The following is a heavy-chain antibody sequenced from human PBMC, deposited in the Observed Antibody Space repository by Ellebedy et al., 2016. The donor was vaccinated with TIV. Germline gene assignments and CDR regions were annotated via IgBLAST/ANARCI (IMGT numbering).Heavy chain of an antibody. CDR3: ARDRMVSDTDNDYYGMDV. J-gene: IGHJ6*02. CDR2: IDPSGGST. D-gene: IGHD2-8*01. CDR1: GYTFTSYY. V-gene: IGHV1-46*01. Sequence: AASVKVSCKASGYTFTSYYMHWVRQAPGQGLEWMGIIDPSGGSTSYAQKFQGRVTMTRDTSTSTVYMELSSLRSEDTAVYYCARDRMVSDTDNDYYGMDVWGQGTTVTVSS.